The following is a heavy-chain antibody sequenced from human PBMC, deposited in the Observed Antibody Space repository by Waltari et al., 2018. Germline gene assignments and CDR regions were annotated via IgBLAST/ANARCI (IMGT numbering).Heavy chain of an antibody. CDR3: ATTYCTSSSCPAALDF. J-gene: IGHJ4*02. D-gene: IGHD2-2*01. CDR2: IYHSGDT. CDR1: GGSISSGGYS. V-gene: IGHV4-30-2*01. Sequence: QLQLQESGSGLVKPSQTLSLTCAVSGGSISSGGYSWNWIRQPLGKGLEWIGYIYHSGDTYYNPSLKSRVTISLDRSKNQFSLKLSSVTAADTAVYYCATTYCTSSSCPAALDFWGQGTLVTVSS.